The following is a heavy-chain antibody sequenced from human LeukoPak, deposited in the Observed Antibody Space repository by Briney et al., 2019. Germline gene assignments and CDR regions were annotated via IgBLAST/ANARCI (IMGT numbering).Heavy chain of an antibody. J-gene: IGHJ4*02. D-gene: IGHD6-13*01. V-gene: IGHV4-34*01. CDR3: LRESYSSSWYGYYFDY. CDR1: GGSFSGYY. Sequence: SETLSLTCAVYGGSFSGYYWSWIRQPPGRGLEWIGEINHSGSTNYNPSLKSRVTISVDTSKNQLPLKLSSVTAAGRALYYYLRESYSSSWYGYYFDYWGQGTLVTVSS. CDR2: INHSGST.